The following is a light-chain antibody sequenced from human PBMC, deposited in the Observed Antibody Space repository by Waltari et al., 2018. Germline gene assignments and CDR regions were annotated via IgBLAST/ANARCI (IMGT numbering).Light chain of an antibody. V-gene: IGLV2-11*01. J-gene: IGLJ2*01. CDR1: SSAVGGYNY. CDR3: CSYAGSYTWV. CDR2: DVS. Sequence: QSALTQPRSVSGSPGQSVTISCTGTSSAVGGYNYVSWYQQHPGKAPKLMIYDVSQRPSGVPDRFSGSKSGNPASLTISGLQAEDEADYYCCSYAGSYTWVFGGGTKLTVL.